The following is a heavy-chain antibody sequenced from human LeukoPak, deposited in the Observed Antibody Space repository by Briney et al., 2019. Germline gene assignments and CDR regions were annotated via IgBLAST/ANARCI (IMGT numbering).Heavy chain of an antibody. CDR2: INHSGST. Sequence: SETLSLTCAVYGGSFSGYYWSWIRQPPGKGLEWIGEINHSGSTNYNPSLKSRVTISVDTSKNQFSLKLSSVTAADTAVYYCARDRGRYYYYYGMDVWGKGTTVTVSS. V-gene: IGHV4-34*09. J-gene: IGHJ6*04. CDR3: ARDRGRYYYYYGMDV. CDR1: GGSFSGYY. D-gene: IGHD3-10*01.